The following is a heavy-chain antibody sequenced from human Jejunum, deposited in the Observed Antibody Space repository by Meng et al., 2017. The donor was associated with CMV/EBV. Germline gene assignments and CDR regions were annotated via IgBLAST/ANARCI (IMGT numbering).Heavy chain of an antibody. CDR2: ISGSGDGT. CDR3: AKDWATNGDYDYFDY. D-gene: IGHD4-17*01. CDR1: GFTFSDYV. V-gene: IGHV3-23*01. J-gene: IGHJ4*02. Sequence: SGFTFSDYVMRWVRQAPGKGLEWVSAISGSGDGTYHADSVKGRFTISRDNSKNTLYLQMSSLRVEDTAVYYCAKDWATNGDYDYFDYWGQGTLVTVSS.